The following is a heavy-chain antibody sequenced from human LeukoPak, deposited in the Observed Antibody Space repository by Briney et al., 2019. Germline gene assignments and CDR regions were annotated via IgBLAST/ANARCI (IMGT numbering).Heavy chain of an antibody. CDR3: ARDPTTVVTPCDAFDT. D-gene: IGHD4-23*01. V-gene: IGHV3-11*01. CDR2: ISSSGSTI. CDR1: GFTFSDYY. J-gene: IGHJ3*02. Sequence: GGSLRLSCAASGFTFSDYYMSWIRQAPGKGLEWVSYISSSGSTIYYADSVKGRFTISRDNAKNSLYLQMNSLRAEDTAVYYCARDPTTVVTPCDAFDTWGQGTMVTVSS.